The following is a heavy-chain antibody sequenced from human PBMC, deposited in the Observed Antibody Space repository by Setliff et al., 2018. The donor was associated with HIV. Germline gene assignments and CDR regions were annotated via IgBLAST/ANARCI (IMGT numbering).Heavy chain of an antibody. V-gene: IGHV4-34*01. CDR1: GGSLSGHY. CDR2: VYHSGST. Sequence: SETLSLTCAVYGGSLSGHYWGWVRQSPGKGLEWIGSVYHSGSTYYAASLKSRVTISVDTSKNQFSLKLTSVTAADTAVYYCARQPPLSALQVWFGDYWGQG. CDR3: ARQPPLSALQVWFGDY. J-gene: IGHJ4*02. D-gene: IGHD3-10*01.